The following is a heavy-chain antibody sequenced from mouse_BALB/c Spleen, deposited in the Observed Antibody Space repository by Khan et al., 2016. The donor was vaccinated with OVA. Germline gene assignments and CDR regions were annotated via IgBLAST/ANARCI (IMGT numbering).Heavy chain of an antibody. CDR3: ARFYDYEGYFDV. V-gene: IGHV2-4*02. CDR2: IWSYGST. D-gene: IGHD2-4*01. Sequence: QVQLKQSGPGLVQPSQSLSITCTVSGFSLTTYGVHWVRQPPGKGLEWLGVIWSYGSTDYNTAFISRLSISKDNSKSQVFFEMNSLLADDTAIYYCARFYDYEGYFDVWGAGTTVTVSS. J-gene: IGHJ1*01. CDR1: GFSLTTYG.